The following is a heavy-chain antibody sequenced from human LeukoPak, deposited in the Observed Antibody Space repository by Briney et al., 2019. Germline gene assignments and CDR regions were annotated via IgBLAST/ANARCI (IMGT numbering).Heavy chain of an antibody. CDR2: IYSSGST. CDR1: GGSISSTSYY. D-gene: IGHD3-22*01. Sequence: TETLSLTCTVSGGSISSTSYYWGWIRQPPGKGLEWIGSIYSSGSTFYNPSLKSRVTISVGTSKNQFSLKLSSVTAADTAVYYCTRHGDYYDKGNFDYWGQGTLVTVSS. J-gene: IGHJ4*02. V-gene: IGHV4-39*01. CDR3: TRHGDYYDKGNFDY.